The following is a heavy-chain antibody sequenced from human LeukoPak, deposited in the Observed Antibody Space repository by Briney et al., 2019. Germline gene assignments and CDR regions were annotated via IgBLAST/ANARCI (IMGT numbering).Heavy chain of an antibody. D-gene: IGHD6-19*01. CDR1: GGSFSGYY. CDR3: ARDPRYSSGWTRITGFDP. J-gene: IGHJ5*02. V-gene: IGHV4-34*01. CDR2: INHSGST. Sequence: PSETLSLTCAAYGGSFSGYYWSWIRQPPEKGLEWIGEINHSGSTNYNPSLKSRVTISVDTSKNQFSLNLTSVTAADTAVYYCARDPRYSSGWTRITGFDPWGQGTLVTVSS.